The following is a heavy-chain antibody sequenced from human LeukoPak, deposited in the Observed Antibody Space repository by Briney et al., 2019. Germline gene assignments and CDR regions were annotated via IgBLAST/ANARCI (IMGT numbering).Heavy chain of an antibody. D-gene: IGHD3-22*01. CDR3: TRLDSSGYSPFNY. J-gene: IGHJ4*02. CDR1: GFTFGDYA. CDR2: IRSKAYGGTT. V-gene: IGHV3-49*04. Sequence: GGSLRPSCTASGFTFGDYAMSWVRQAPGKGLEWVGFIRSKAYGGTTEYAASVKGRFTISRDDSKSIAYLQMNSLKTEDTAVYYCTRLDSSGYSPFNYWGQGTLVTVSS.